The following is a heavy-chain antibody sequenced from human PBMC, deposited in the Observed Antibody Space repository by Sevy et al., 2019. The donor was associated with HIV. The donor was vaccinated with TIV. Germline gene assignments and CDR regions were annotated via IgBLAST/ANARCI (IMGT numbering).Heavy chain of an antibody. J-gene: IGHJ3*02. Sequence: ASVKVSCKSSGYTFTGYYMHWVRQAPGQGLEWMGWINANNGGTNYAQRFQGRVTMTRDTSITTAYMELSRLTSDDTAVYYCTRQDSSASDIWGQGTVVTVSS. V-gene: IGHV1-2*02. CDR3: TRQDSSASDI. D-gene: IGHD2-15*01. CDR1: GYTFTGYY. CDR2: INANNGGT.